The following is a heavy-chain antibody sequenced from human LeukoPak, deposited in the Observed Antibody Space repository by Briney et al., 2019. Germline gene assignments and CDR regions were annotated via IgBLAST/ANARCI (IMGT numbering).Heavy chain of an antibody. V-gene: IGHV4-59*01. CDR1: GGSISSYY. D-gene: IGHD3-22*01. CDR3: ARGPQNYYDSSPFDY. Sequence: PSETLSLTCTVSGGSISSYYWSWIRQPPGKGLEWIGYIYYSGSTNYNPSLKSRVTISVDTSKDQFSLKLSSVTAADTAVYYCARGPQNYYDSSPFDYWGQGSLVTVSS. J-gene: IGHJ4*02. CDR2: IYYSGST.